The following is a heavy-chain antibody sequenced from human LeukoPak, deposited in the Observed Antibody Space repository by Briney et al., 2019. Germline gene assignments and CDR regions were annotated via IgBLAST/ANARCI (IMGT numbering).Heavy chain of an antibody. CDR2: ISWNSGSI. V-gene: IGHV3-9*03. CDR1: GFTFSSYT. CDR3: AKDRGYDFWSGSSGAFDI. Sequence: GGSLRLSCAASGFTFSSYTMNWVRQPPGKGLEWVSGISWNSGSIGYADSVKGRFTISRDNAKNSLYLQMNSLRAEDMALYYCAKDRGYDFWSGSSGAFDIWGQGTMVTVSS. D-gene: IGHD3-3*01. J-gene: IGHJ3*02.